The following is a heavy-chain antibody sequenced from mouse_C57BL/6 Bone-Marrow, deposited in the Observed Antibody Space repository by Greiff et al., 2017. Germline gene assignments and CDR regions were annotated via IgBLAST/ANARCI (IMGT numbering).Heavy chain of an antibody. D-gene: IGHD1-1*01. CDR3: ARSPYYCGSTLFDY. Sequence: VQLQQSGPELVKPGASVKISCKASGYSFTDYNMNWVKQSNGKSLEWIGVINPNYGTTSYNQKFKGKATLTVDQSSSKAYMQLNSLTSENYAVYYCARSPYYCGSTLFDYWGQGTTLTVSS. CDR2: INPNYGTT. J-gene: IGHJ2*01. CDR1: GYSFTDYN. V-gene: IGHV1-39*01.